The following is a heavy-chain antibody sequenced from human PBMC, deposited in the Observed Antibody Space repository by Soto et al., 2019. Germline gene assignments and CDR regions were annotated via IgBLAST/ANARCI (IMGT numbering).Heavy chain of an antibody. V-gene: IGHV1-18*04. CDR1: GYTFTSYG. Sequence: ASVKVSCKASGYTFTSYGISWVRQAPGQGLEWMGWISAYNGNTNYAQKLQGRVTMTTDTSTSTAYMELRSLRPDDTAVYYCAREHYCTNGVCYDYWGQGTLVTVSS. CDR2: ISAYNGNT. CDR3: AREHYCTNGVCYDY. D-gene: IGHD2-8*01. J-gene: IGHJ4*02.